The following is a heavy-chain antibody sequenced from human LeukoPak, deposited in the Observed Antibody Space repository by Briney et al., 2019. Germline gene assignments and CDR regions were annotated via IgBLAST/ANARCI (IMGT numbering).Heavy chain of an antibody. V-gene: IGHV3-9*01. CDR1: GFTFDDYA. CDR3: ARGIAVAGTETYYYGMDV. CDR2: ISWNSGSI. Sequence: GGSLRLSCAASGFTFDDYAMHWVRQAPGKGLEWVSGISWNSGSIGYADSVKGRFTISGDNAKNSLYLQMNSLRAEDTAVYYCARGIAVAGTETYYYGMDVWGQGTTVTVSS. D-gene: IGHD6-19*01. J-gene: IGHJ6*02.